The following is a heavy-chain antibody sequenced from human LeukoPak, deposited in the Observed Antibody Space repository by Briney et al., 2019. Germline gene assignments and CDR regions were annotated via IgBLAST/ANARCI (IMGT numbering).Heavy chain of an antibody. Sequence: GGSLRLSCAASGFTFSSYWMSWVRQAPGKGLEWVANIKQDGSEKYYVDSVKGRFTISRDTSQNTLYLQMNSLRAEDTAVYYCARICSGGNCYFPSIWGQGTMVTVSS. CDR1: GFTFSSYW. J-gene: IGHJ3*02. D-gene: IGHD2-15*01. CDR2: IKQDGSEK. CDR3: ARICSGGNCYFPSI. V-gene: IGHV3-7*02.